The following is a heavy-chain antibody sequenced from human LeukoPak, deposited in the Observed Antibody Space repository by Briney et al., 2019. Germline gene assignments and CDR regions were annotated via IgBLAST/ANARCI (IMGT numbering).Heavy chain of an antibody. Sequence: GGSLRLSCAASGFTFSDYSMNWVRQAPGKGLEWVSYINSGSATTYYADSVKGRFTISRDNAENSLYLQMNGLRAEDMAVYYCARDGFGTGSNWGQGTLVTVSS. D-gene: IGHD3-16*01. CDR2: INSGSATT. J-gene: IGHJ4*02. CDR3: ARDGFGTGSN. V-gene: IGHV3-48*01. CDR1: GFTFSDYS.